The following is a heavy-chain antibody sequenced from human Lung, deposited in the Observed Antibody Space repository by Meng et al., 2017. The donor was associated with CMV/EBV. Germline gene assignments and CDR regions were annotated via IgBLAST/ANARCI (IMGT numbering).Heavy chain of an antibody. CDR1: GGSISSYY. CDR2: IYYSGST. Sequence: SETLSLTCTVSGGSISSYYWSWIRQPPGKGLEWIGYIYYSGSTNYNPALKSRVTISVDTSKNQFSLKLSSVTAADTAVYYCASVTGSSDSSGYYYYYGREVWGQVNXVHVSS. D-gene: IGHD3-22*01. CDR3: ASVTGSSDSSGYYYYYGREV. V-gene: IGHV4-59*01. J-gene: IGHJ6*02.